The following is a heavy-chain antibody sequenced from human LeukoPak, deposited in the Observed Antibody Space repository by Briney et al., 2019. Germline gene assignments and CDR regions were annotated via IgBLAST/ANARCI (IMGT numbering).Heavy chain of an antibody. CDR3: ARDWRSGFSIDF. D-gene: IGHD3-22*01. Sequence: GGSLRLSCAASGFNFSTYWMSWVRQVPGKGLEWVAGITWNGESTSYAESVKGRFTISRDNTRNFLYLQMNSLGADDTAVYYCARDWRSGFSIDFWGQGLLVTVSS. V-gene: IGHV3-20*04. CDR2: ITWNGEST. CDR1: GFNFSTYW. J-gene: IGHJ4*02.